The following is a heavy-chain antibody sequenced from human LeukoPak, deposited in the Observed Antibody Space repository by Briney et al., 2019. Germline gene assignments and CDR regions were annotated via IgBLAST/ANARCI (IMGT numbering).Heavy chain of an antibody. Sequence: KASETLSLTCAVSGDSSTTTDFDWAWIRQPPGQGFEWIATISSSRKAYYYPSLMSRVTISVDTSKNQFSLDVTSVTAADTGLFYCARFKGGTGFDYWGRGILVIVS. J-gene: IGHJ4*02. CDR2: ISSSRKA. CDR3: ARFKGGTGFDY. V-gene: IGHV4-39*01. CDR1: GDSSTTTDFD. D-gene: IGHD1-26*01.